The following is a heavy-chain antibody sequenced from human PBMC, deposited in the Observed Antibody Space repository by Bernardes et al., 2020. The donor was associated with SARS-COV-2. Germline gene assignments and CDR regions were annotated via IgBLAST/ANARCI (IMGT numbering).Heavy chain of an antibody. D-gene: IGHD2-21*01. Sequence: GGSLRLSCAASGFDFSYYAMMWVRQAPGKGLEWVSGISSSGGVTYYADSVKGRFTISRDNFENTLHLQMSGLRAEDAAVYYCAKDRHNYSPVYGMDVWGQGTTVNVSS. CDR1: GFDFSYYA. V-gene: IGHV3-23*01. CDR3: AKDRHNYSPVYGMDV. CDR2: ISSSGGVT. J-gene: IGHJ6*02.